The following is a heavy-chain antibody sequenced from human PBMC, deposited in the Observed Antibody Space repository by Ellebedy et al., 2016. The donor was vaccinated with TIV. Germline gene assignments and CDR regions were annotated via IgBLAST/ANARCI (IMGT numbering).Heavy chain of an antibody. V-gene: IGHV3-7*01. CDR1: GFSFRSYW. CDR3: ATDGSYGDYLSPAHAFEI. D-gene: IGHD4-17*01. CDR2: MRQDGGDK. Sequence: GGSLRLSCVGSGFSFRSYWMSWVRQAPGKGLEWVANMRQDGGDKYYVDSVKGRFTISRDNAKSSLYLEMNSLRAEDTAVYYCATDGSYGDYLSPAHAFEIWGQGTMVAVSS. J-gene: IGHJ3*02.